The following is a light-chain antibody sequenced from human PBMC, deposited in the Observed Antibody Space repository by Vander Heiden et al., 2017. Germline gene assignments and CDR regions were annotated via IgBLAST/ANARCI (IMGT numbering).Light chain of an antibody. V-gene: IGLV2-8*01. CDR2: EVS. CDR3: CSYAGSNNNYV. Sequence: QSALTQPPSAPGSPGQPVAISCTGTSSNVGGHGYVSWYHQRPGKAPKRLIYEVSKRPSGVPDRFSGSTSANTASLTVSGLQADDGGDYYCCSYAGSNNNYVFGTGTKVVVL. CDR1: SSNVGGHGY. J-gene: IGLJ1*01.